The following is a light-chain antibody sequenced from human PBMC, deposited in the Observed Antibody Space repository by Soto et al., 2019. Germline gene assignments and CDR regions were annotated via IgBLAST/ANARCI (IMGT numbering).Light chain of an antibody. CDR2: GTS. CDR1: QSIGNNY. CDR3: QHYPTAPLT. Sequence: EIVLTQSPATLSLSPGERATLSCGASQSIGNNYLAWYQQKPGLAPRLLIYGTSSRATGIPDRFSGSGSGTDFTLSISRLEPEDFAVYYCQHYPTAPLTFGGGTKVEIK. J-gene: IGKJ4*01. V-gene: IGKV3D-20*01.